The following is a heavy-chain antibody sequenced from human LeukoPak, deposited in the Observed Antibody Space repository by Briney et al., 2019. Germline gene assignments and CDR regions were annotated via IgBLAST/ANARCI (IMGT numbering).Heavy chain of an antibody. Sequence: GGSLRLSCAASGFTFSSYWMHWVRHAPGKGLVWVSRINSDGSSTSYADSVKGRFTISRDNAKNTLYLQMNSLRAEDTAVYYCARDPAAAVWFDPWGQGTLVTVSS. CDR3: ARDPAAAVWFDP. CDR2: INSDGSST. J-gene: IGHJ5*02. CDR1: GFTFSSYW. D-gene: IGHD6-13*01. V-gene: IGHV3-74*01.